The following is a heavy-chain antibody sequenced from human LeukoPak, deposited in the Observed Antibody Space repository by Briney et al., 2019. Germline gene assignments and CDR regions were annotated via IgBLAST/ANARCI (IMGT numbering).Heavy chain of an antibody. CDR2: INPSGGSR. J-gene: IGHJ4*02. V-gene: IGHV1-46*01. Sequence: ASVKVSCKSSGYTFTSYYMHWVRQAPGQGLEWMGIINPSGGSRSYAQKFQGRVTMTRDTSTSTVYMELSSLRSEDTAVYYCARDDFGRHYYDSSGYYDYWGQGTLVTVSS. CDR3: ARDDFGRHYYDSSGYYDY. CDR1: GYTFTSYY. D-gene: IGHD3-22*01.